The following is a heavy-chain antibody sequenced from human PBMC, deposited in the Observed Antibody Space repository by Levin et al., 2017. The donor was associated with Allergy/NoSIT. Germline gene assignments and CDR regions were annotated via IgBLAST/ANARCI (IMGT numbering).Heavy chain of an antibody. D-gene: IGHD3-22*01. V-gene: IGHV3-49*03. CDR3: TREGGDIAYYYDRSGYSFDY. CDR2: IRSKAYGGTT. J-gene: IGHJ4*02. CDR1: GFTFGDYA. Sequence: GGSLRLSCTASGFTFGDYAMSWFRQAPGKGLEWVGFIRSKAYGGTTEYAASVKGRFTISRDDSKSIAYLQMNSLKTEDTAVYYCTREGGDIAYYYDRSGYSFDYWGQGTLVTVSS.